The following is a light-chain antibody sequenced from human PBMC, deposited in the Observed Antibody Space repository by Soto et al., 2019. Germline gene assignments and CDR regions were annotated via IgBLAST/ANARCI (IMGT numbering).Light chain of an antibody. CDR2: EVN. CDR1: GRDVGASSH. Sequence: QSVLTQPRSVSGSPGQSVTISCTATGRDVGASSHVSWYQLHPGKAPKLMIYEVNNRPSGVPDRFSGSKSGSKAALTISGLQAEDEAEYYCCLSPGSLTWLFGGGTKLTVL. CDR3: CLSPGSLTWL. V-gene: IGLV2-11*01. J-gene: IGLJ3*02.